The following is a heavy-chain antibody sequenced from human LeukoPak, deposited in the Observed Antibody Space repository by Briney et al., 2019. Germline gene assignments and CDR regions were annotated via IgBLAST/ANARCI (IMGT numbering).Heavy chain of an antibody. J-gene: IGHJ5*02. D-gene: IGHD5-12*01. V-gene: IGHV4-34*01. CDR1: GGAFSGYY. Sequence: PSETPSLTCAVYGGAFSGYYWSWIRQPPGKGLEWIGEINHSGSTNYNPSLKSRVTISVDTSKNQFSLKLSSVTAADTAVYYCARGQSRMATTVPWGQGTLVTVSS. CDR3: ARGQSRMATTVP. CDR2: INHSGST.